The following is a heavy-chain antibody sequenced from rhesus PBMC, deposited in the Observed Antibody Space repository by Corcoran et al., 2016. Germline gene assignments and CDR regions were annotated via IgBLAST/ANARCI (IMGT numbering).Heavy chain of an antibody. CDR3: ARAPYYYSGSYYLYY. CDR2: ISGSGGST. J-gene: IGHJ4*01. D-gene: IGHD3-16*01. V-gene: IGHV4-173*01. CDR1: GGSISSNY. Sequence: QLQLQESGPGLVKPSETLSLTCAVSGGSISSNYWRWIRQPPGKGLEGIGRISGSGGSTDYNPSLKSRVTISTDTSKNQFSLKLSSVTAADTAVYYCARAPYYYSGSYYLYYWVQVFLVTVSS.